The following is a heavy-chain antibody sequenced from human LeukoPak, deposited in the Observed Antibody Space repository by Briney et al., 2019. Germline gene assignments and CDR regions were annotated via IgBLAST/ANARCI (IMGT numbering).Heavy chain of an antibody. J-gene: IGHJ5*02. CDR3: ARVERVRAGYSGSFNWFDP. CDR1: GGSISSSSYY. Sequence: SETLSLTCTVSGGSISSSSYYWGWIRQPPGKGLEWIGSIYYSGSTYYNPSLKSRVTISVDTSKNQFSLKLSSVTAADTAVYYCARVERVRAGYSGSFNWFDPWGQGTLVTVSS. D-gene: IGHD1-26*01. CDR2: IYYSGST. V-gene: IGHV4-39*01.